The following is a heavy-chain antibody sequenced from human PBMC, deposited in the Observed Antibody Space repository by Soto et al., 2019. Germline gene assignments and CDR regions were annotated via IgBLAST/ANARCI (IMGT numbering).Heavy chain of an antibody. V-gene: IGHV4-30-2*01. CDR2: IYHSGST. Sequence: QLQLQESGSGLVKPSQTLSLTCAVSGGSISSGGYSWNWIRQPPGKGLEWIGYIYHSGSTYYNPSLKSRVTISVDRSKNQFSLKLSSVTAADTAVYYCARGIAAAVWFDPWGQGTLVTVSS. J-gene: IGHJ5*02. D-gene: IGHD6-13*01. CDR1: GGSISSGGYS. CDR3: ARGIAAAVWFDP.